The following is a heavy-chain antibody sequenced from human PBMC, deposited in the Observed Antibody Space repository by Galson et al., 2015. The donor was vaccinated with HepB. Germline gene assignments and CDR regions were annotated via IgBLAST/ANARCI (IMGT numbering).Heavy chain of an antibody. V-gene: IGHV1-58*01. Sequence: SVKVSCKAPGFTFTSSAVQWVRQARGQRLEWIGWIVVGSGNTNYAQKFQERVTITRDMSTSTAYMELSSLRSEDTAVYYCAAGIGSELRYFDWLLFREHYYYYMDVWGKGTTVTVSS. J-gene: IGHJ6*03. D-gene: IGHD3-9*01. CDR1: GFTFTSSA. CDR2: IVVGSGNT. CDR3: AAGIGSELRYFDWLLFREHYYYYMDV.